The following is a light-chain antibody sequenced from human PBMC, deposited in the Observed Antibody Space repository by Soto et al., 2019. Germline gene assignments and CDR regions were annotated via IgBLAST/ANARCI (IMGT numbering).Light chain of an antibody. CDR2: DTS. CDR3: LLYYGGVRL. V-gene: IGLV7-46*01. Sequence: QAVVTQERSLTVSPGGTVTLTCDSSSGAVTSGHYPYWFQQKPGQAPRTLIYDTSNKHSWTPARFSGSLLGGKAALTLSGAQPEDEADYYCLLYYGGVRLFGGGTKLTVL. J-gene: IGLJ2*01. CDR1: SGAVTSGHY.